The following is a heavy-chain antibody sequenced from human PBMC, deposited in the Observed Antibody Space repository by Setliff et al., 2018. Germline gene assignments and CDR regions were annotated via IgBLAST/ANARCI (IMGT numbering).Heavy chain of an antibody. CDR3: AKPNEPRSPGYFDY. Sequence: PGGSLRLSCAASGFTFSSYSMNWVRQAPGKGLEWVSYISSSSSTIYYADSVKGRFTISRDNAKNSLYLQMNSLRAEDTAVYYCAKPNEPRSPGYFDYWGQGTLVTVSS. J-gene: IGHJ4*02. CDR2: ISSSSSTI. D-gene: IGHD1-1*01. V-gene: IGHV3-48*01. CDR1: GFTFSSYS.